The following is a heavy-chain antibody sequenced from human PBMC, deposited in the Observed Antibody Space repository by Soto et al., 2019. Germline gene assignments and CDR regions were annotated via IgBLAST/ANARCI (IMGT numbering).Heavy chain of an antibody. CDR1: VSSIGSTGYS. J-gene: IGHJ3*01. CDR3: ASDYFAGAHDFDF. V-gene: IGHV4-30-2*01. Sequence: TLSLTCADTVSSIGSTGYSWSWVRQPPGKGLEWVGFIYHSGSTHYNPSLGSRVTISVDKSRNQFSLNLASVTAADSAVYYCASDYFAGAHDFDFWGLGTMVT. D-gene: IGHD3-9*01. CDR2: IYHSGST.